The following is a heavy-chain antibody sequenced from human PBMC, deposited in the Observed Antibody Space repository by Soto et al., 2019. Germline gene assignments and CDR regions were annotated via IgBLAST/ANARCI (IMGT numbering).Heavy chain of an antibody. CDR3: ARGIDRYCSSTSCYKMFDP. V-gene: IGHV3-30-3*01. D-gene: IGHD2-2*02. J-gene: IGHJ5*02. Sequence: QVQLVESGGGVVQPGRSLRLSCAASGFTFSSYAMHWVRQAPGKGLEWVAVISYDGSNKYYADSVKGRFTISRDNSENTLYLQMNSLRAEDTAVYYCARGIDRYCSSTSCYKMFDPWGQGTLVTVSS. CDR2: ISYDGSNK. CDR1: GFTFSSYA.